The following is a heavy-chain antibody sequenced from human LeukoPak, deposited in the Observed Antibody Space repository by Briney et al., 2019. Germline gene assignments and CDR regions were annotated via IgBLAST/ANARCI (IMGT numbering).Heavy chain of an antibody. CDR1: EFTFSGAW. V-gene: IGHV3-53*01. Sequence: SGGSLRLSCVASEFTFSGAWMHWVRQAPGKGLEWVSVIYSGGGTYYADSVKGRFTISRDNSKNTLYLQMNSLRAEDTAVYYCARGGSYYDSSVFDYWGQGTLVTVSS. D-gene: IGHD3-22*01. J-gene: IGHJ4*02. CDR3: ARGGSYYDSSVFDY. CDR2: IYSGGGT.